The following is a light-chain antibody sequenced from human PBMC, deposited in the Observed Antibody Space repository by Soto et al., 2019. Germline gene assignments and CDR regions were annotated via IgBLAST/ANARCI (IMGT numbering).Light chain of an antibody. CDR3: QSYDSILSASYV. V-gene: IGLV1-40*01. Sequence: HSVLTEPPKLSVAPGHGVTISCTGSSSNIGAGYDVHLYQQRPGAAPKLLISANINRPSGVPDRFSGSKSGTSASLAITGLQADDEGDYYCQSYDSILSASYVFGNGTKVTVL. J-gene: IGLJ1*01. CDR1: SSNIGAGYD. CDR2: ANI.